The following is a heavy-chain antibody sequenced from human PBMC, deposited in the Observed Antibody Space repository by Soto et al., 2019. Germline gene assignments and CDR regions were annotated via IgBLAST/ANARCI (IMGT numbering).Heavy chain of an antibody. D-gene: IGHD6-13*01. CDR3: ARTYSSSWSPFDY. J-gene: IGHJ4*02. CDR1: GGSFSGYY. V-gene: IGHV4-34*01. Sequence: QVQLQQWGAGLLKPSETLSLTCAVYGGSFSGYYWSWIRQPPGKGLEWIGEINQSGGTNYNPYLKSRVTISVDTSKNQFSLKLSSVTAADTAVYYCARTYSSSWSPFDYWGQGTPVTVSS. CDR2: INQSGGT.